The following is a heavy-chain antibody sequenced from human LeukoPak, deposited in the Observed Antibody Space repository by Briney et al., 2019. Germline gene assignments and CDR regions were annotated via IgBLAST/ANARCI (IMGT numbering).Heavy chain of an antibody. V-gene: IGHV4-59*08. Sequence: PSETLSLTCTVSGYSISSDYWSWIRQPPGKGLEWIGYIYYIGSTKYNPSLKSRVIISVDRSKNQFSLRLGSVTAADTAVYYCARQDFWSGYPFDCWGQGTLVTVSS. CDR1: GYSISSDY. CDR2: IYYIGST. D-gene: IGHD3-3*01. J-gene: IGHJ4*02. CDR3: ARQDFWSGYPFDC.